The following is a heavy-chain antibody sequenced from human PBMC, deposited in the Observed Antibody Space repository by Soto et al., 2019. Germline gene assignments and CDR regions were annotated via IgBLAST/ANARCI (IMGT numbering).Heavy chain of an antibody. CDR2: IYPGGVNT. D-gene: IGHD4-17*01. CDR3: ARTLYGDNVDY. Sequence: ASVKVSCKAIGYSFTSHYMHWVRQAPGQGLEWMGTIYPGGVNTGYAQKFQGRVTMTRNTSISTAYMELSSLRSEDTAVYYCARTLYGDNVDYWGQGTLVTVSS. V-gene: IGHV1-46*01. CDR1: GYSFTSHY. J-gene: IGHJ4*02.